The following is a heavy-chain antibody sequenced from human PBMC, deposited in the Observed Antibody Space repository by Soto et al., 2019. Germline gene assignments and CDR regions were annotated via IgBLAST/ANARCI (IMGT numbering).Heavy chain of an antibody. D-gene: IGHD4-17*01. CDR1: GGSISSSSYY. Sequence: QLQLQESGPGLVKPSETLSLTCTVSGGSISSSSYYWGWIRQPPGKGLEWIGSIYYSGSTYYNPSLKTRDTISVDTSKNQTSLKQSSVTAADTAVYYGARHNGDYYYGMDVWGQGTTVTVSS. J-gene: IGHJ6*02. CDR3: ARHNGDYYYGMDV. V-gene: IGHV4-39*01. CDR2: IYYSGST.